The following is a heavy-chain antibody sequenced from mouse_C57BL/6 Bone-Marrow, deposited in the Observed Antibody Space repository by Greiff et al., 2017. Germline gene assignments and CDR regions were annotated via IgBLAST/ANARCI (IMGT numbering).Heavy chain of an antibody. CDR2: IYPRSGNT. CDR3: ARGGLLRLNYFDY. Sequence: QVQLQQSGAELARPGASVKLSCKASGYTFTSYGISWVKQRTGQGLEWIGEIYPRSGNTYYNEKFKGKGTLTADKSSSTAYMELRCLTAEDSAVYFCARGGLLRLNYFDYWGQGTTRTVSS. CDR1: GYTFTSYG. J-gene: IGHJ2*01. D-gene: IGHD2-3*01. V-gene: IGHV1-81*01.